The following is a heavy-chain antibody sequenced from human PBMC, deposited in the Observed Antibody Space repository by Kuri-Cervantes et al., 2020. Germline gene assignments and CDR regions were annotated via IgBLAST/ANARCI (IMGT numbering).Heavy chain of an antibody. D-gene: IGHD3-3*01. Sequence: GESLKISCAASGFTFSTYSMTWVRQAPGKGLEWVASMKQDESEKYYVDSVKGRFTISRDNAKNSLYLQMNSLRAEDTAVYFCARENGDFWSGYMSYYLDVWGKGTTVTVSS. J-gene: IGHJ6*03. CDR3: ARENGDFWSGYMSYYLDV. CDR2: MKQDESEK. V-gene: IGHV3-7*01. CDR1: GFTFSTYS.